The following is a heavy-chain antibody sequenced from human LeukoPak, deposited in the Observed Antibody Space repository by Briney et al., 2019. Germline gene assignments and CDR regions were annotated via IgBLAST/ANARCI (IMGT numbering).Heavy chain of an antibody. CDR1: GFTFSSYW. D-gene: IGHD5-24*01. CDR3: GRDFDGYYYSAYYVDY. V-gene: IGHV3-7*03. J-gene: IGHJ4*02. Sequence: PGGSLRLSCAASGFTFSSYWMSWVRQAPGKGLEWVAKIKQDGSEKYYVDSVKGRFTISRDNAKNSLYLQMNTLRTEDTAVYYCGRDFDGYYYSAYYVDYWGQGTLVTVPS. CDR2: IKQDGSEK.